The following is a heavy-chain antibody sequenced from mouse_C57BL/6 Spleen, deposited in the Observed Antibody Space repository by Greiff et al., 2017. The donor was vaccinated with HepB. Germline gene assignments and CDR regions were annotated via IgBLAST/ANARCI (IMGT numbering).Heavy chain of an antibody. D-gene: IGHD1-1*01. V-gene: IGHV14-1*01. CDR2: IDPEDGDT. CDR1: GFNIKDYY. J-gene: IGHJ3*01. CDR3: TAVAYYYGSSGAY. Sequence: VQLQQSGAELVRPGASVKLSCTASGFNIKDYYMHWVKQRPEQGLEWIGRIDPEDGDTEYAPKFQGKATMTADTSSNTAYLQLSSLTSEDTAVYYCTAVAYYYGSSGAYWGQGTLVTVSA.